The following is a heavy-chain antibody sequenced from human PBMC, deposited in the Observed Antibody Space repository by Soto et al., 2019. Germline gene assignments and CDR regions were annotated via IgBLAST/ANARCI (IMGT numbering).Heavy chain of an antibody. CDR1: GFTFINSA. CDR2: IVVGSGHI. V-gene: IGHV1-58*02. J-gene: IGHJ5*02. Sequence: SVKVSCKASGFTFINSAIQWVRQARGQRLEWMGWIVVGSGHINYAQKFQERLTMTTDTSTSTAYMELRSLRSDDTAVYYCARVKASGWLNWFDPWGQGTLVTVPQ. CDR3: ARVKASGWLNWFDP. D-gene: IGHD6-19*01.